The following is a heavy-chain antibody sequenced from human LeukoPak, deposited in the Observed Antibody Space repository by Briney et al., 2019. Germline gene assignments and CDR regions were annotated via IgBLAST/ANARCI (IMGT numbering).Heavy chain of an antibody. J-gene: IGHJ4*02. Sequence: GGSLRLSCAASGFTFDNYGMHWVRQAPGKGLEGVALIRYDGIKKFHAGSVKGRFTISRDNSKNTLYLQMNSLRLEDTALYYCAKDDNGPQDNWGQGTLVTVSS. CDR2: IRYDGIKK. CDR3: AKDDNGPQDN. CDR1: GFTFDNYG. V-gene: IGHV3-30*02. D-gene: IGHD1-14*01.